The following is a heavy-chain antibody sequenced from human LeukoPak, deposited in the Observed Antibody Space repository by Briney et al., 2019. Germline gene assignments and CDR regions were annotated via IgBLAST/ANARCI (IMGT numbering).Heavy chain of an antibody. CDR2: SDHSGST. Sequence: SETLSLTCAVYGASFSGYFWTWIRQPPGKGLEWIGESDHSGSTNYNSSLKSRVTISVDTSRNQFSLKLTSVTAADSAVYYCARGPPTSYYDGDGYYFFDDWGLGTLVTVSS. V-gene: IGHV4-34*01. CDR3: ARGPPTSYYDGDGYYFFDD. J-gene: IGHJ4*02. CDR1: GASFSGYF. D-gene: IGHD3-22*01.